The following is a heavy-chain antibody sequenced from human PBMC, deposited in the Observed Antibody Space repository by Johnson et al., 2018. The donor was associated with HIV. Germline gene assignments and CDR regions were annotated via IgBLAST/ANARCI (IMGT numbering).Heavy chain of an antibody. CDR1: GFTFSSYG. D-gene: IGHD6-19*01. CDR2: IKQDGSEK. CDR3: ANERAMDSSGWYDGFDI. Sequence: QLVESGGGVVQPGRSLRLSCAASGFTFSSYGMHWVRQAPGKGLEWVANIKQDGSEKYYADYVKGRFTISRDNSKNTLYLQMNSLRAEDTAVYYCANERAMDSSGWYDGFDIWGQGTMVTVSS. J-gene: IGHJ3*02. V-gene: IGHV3-30*18.